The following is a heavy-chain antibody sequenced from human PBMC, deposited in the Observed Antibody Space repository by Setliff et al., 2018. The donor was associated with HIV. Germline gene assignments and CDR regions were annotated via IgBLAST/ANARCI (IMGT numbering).Heavy chain of an antibody. D-gene: IGHD3-10*01. Sequence: PSETLSLTCTVSGGSINNYYWSWIRRPPGKGLEWIGYIYYSGSTNYNPSLKSRVTISLDTSKNQFSLRLTSVTAADTAVYYCARGRDKYGPIDYWGQGTLVTVSS. CDR3: ARGRDKYGPIDY. J-gene: IGHJ4*02. V-gene: IGHV4-59*01. CDR2: IYYSGST. CDR1: GGSINNYY.